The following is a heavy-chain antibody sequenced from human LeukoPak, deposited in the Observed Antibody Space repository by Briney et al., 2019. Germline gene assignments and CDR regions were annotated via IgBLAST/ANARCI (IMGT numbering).Heavy chain of an antibody. Sequence: PGGSLRLSCAASGFTFSNAWMSWVRQAPGKGLEWVGRIKSKTDGGTTDYAAPVKGRFTISRDDSKNTLYLQMNSLKTEDTAVYYCEGTQGYCSSTSCYGTRYWGQGTLVTVSS. CDR3: EGTQGYCSSTSCYGTRY. D-gene: IGHD2-2*01. V-gene: IGHV3-15*01. J-gene: IGHJ4*02. CDR1: GFTFSNAW. CDR2: IKSKTDGGTT.